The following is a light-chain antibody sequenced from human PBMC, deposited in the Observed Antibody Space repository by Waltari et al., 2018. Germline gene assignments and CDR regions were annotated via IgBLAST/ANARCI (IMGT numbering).Light chain of an antibody. J-gene: IGKJ2*01. CDR1: QSINDK. V-gene: IGKV3-15*01. CDR3: QQYYSWPPYT. Sequence: EIVMTQSPATLSVSPGERATLSCRASQSINDKLVWYQQRPGQAPRLLIYGASTRTTDIPARFSGSGSGTEFTLTISSLQSEDLAVYFCQQYYSWPPYTFGQGTKLEIK. CDR2: GAS.